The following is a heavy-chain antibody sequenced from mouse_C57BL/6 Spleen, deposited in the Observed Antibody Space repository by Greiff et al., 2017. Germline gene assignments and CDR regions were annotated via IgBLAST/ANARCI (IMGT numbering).Heavy chain of an antibody. D-gene: IGHD1-1*01. J-gene: IGHJ1*03. CDR1: GYTFTSYG. CDR3: ASSFCYGSSYWYFDV. CDR2: IHPNIGST. V-gene: IGHV1-64*01. Sequence: QVQLQQPGPELVKPGASVKLSCKASGYTFTSYGMNWVKQRPGQGLEWIGMIHPNIGSTNYNEKFKRKATLTVDKSSSTAYMQLTSLTSEDSAVYYCASSFCYGSSYWYFDVWGTGTTVTVSS.